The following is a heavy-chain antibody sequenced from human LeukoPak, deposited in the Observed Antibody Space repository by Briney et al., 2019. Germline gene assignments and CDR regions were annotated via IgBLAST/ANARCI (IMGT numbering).Heavy chain of an antibody. CDR3: ARDREYGPDY. V-gene: IGHV4-61*02. D-gene: IGHD4-17*01. CDR1: GGSISSSSYY. Sequence: PSETLSLTCTVSGGSISSSSYYWSWIRQPAGKGLEWIGRIYTSGSTNYNPSLKSRVTMSVDTSKNQFSLKLSSVTAADTAVYYCARDREYGPDYWGQGTLVTVSS. CDR2: IYTSGST. J-gene: IGHJ4*02.